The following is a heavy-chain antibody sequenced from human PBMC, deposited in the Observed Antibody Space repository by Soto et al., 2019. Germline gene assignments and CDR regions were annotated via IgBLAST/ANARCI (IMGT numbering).Heavy chain of an antibody. V-gene: IGHV3-21*01. J-gene: IGHJ6*02. D-gene: IGHD5-18*01. CDR2: ISSSSSYI. CDR3: ARDSYGYVNYYYGMDV. CDR1: GFTFSRYS. Sequence: GGSLRLSCAASGFTFSRYSMNWVRQAPGKGLEWVSSISSSSSYIYYADSVKGRFTISRDNAKNSLYLQMNSLRAEDTAVYYCARDSYGYVNYYYGMDVWGQGTTVTVSS.